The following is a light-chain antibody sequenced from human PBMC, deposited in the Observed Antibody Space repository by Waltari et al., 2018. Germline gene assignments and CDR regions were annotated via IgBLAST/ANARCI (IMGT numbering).Light chain of an antibody. CDR3: CSYADSWTWV. V-gene: IGLV2-23*01. CDR1: RSDVGRYDL. Sequence: QSALTHPASVSGCPGQSMTISFTGSRSDVGRYDLSSWYQQHPEKAPQVIIFEDNKRPSGVSDRFSGSKSGNTASLTISGLRAEDEADYYCCSYADSWTWVFGGGTKLTVL. J-gene: IGLJ3*02. CDR2: EDN.